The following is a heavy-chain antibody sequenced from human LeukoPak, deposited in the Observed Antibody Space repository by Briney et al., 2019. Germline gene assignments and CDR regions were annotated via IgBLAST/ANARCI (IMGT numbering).Heavy chain of an antibody. CDR3: ARAPPAVLIDTKG. Sequence: GGSLRLSCTASGFIVTNNYINWVRQAPGKGLEWVSLVYSGGSTYYADSVKGRFTISRDNSKNMVYLQMNSLRAEDTAMYYCARAPPAVLIDTKGGAQEPLVPFP. J-gene: IGHJ4*02. CDR2: VYSGGST. CDR1: GFIVTNNY. V-gene: IGHV3-66*01. D-gene: IGHD2-8*01.